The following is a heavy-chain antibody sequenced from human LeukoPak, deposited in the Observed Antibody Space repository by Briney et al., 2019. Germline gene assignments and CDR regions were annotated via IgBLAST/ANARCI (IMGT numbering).Heavy chain of an antibody. V-gene: IGHV4-4*07. Sequence: LETLSLTCTVSGGSISSYYWSWIRQPAGKGLEWIGRIYTSGSTNYNPSLKSRVTMSVDTSKNQFSLKLSSVTAADTAIYYCAKWQDVIHWGYFDSWGQGTLVTVS. CDR1: GGSISSYY. J-gene: IGHJ4*02. CDR3: AKWQDVIHWGYFDS. D-gene: IGHD3-16*01. CDR2: IYTSGST.